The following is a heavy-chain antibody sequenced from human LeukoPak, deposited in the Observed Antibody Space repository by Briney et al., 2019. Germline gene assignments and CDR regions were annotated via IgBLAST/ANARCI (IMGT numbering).Heavy chain of an antibody. D-gene: IGHD6-19*01. CDR1: GFTFSIYA. Sequence: GGSLRLSCAASGFTFSIYAMYWVRQAPGKGLEWVSSISGSGVNTYYADSVKGRFTISRDNSRNTLYLQMNSLLTEDTAVYYCTTGGIPVAGRGRNWFDPWGQGTLVTVSS. CDR2: ISGSGVNT. V-gene: IGHV3-23*01. J-gene: IGHJ5*02. CDR3: TTGGIPVAGRGRNWFDP.